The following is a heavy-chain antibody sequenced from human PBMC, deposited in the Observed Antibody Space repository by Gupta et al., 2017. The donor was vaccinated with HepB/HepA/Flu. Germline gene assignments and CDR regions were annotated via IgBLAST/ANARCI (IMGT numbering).Heavy chain of an antibody. D-gene: IGHD3-16*01. CDR2: IYGNDYK. CDR1: GFSLTTSDVG. J-gene: IGHJ4*02. Sequence: QITLNESGPTLVTPTQTLTLSCTFSGFSLTTSDVGVGWIRQPPGKALEWLALIYGNDYKRYSPSLKGRLAITKDTPKNQVVLTMTNMDPIDTATYYCAHDEPGGRGLDYWGQGTLVTVSS. V-gene: IGHV2-5*01. CDR3: AHDEPGGRGLDY.